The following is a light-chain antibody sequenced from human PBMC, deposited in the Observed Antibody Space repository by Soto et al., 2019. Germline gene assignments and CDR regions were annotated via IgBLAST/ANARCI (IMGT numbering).Light chain of an antibody. V-gene: IGLV2-14*01. CDR1: SSDVGGYNS. CDR2: DVS. CDR3: SSYTSSSTLGV. J-gene: IGLJ2*01. Sequence: QSALTQPASVSGSPGQSITISCTGTSSDVGGYNSVSWYQQHPGKAPKLMIYDVSNRPSGVSNRFSCSKSCNTASLPISGLQADDEADYYCSSYTSSSTLGVFGGGTKLTVL.